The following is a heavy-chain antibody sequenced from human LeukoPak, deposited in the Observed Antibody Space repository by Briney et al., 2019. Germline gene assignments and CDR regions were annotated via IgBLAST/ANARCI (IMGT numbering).Heavy chain of an antibody. CDR3: ARGSVRGVIITPPFDY. CDR2: INPNSGGT. V-gene: IGHV1-2*04. J-gene: IGHJ4*02. D-gene: IGHD3-10*01. Sequence: ASVKVSCKASGYTFTGYYMHWVRQATGQGLEWMGWINPNSGGTNYAQKFQGWVTMTRDTSISTAYMELSRLRSDDTAVYYCARGSVRGVIITPPFDYWGQGTLVTVSS. CDR1: GYTFTGYY.